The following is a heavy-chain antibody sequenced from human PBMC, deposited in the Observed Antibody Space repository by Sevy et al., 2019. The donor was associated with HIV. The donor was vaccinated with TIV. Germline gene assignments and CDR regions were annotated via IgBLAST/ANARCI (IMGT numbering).Heavy chain of an antibody. J-gene: IGHJ4*02. Sequence: ASVKVSCKASGYTFTGYYMHWVRQAPGQGLEWMGWINPNSGGTNYAQKFQGRVTMTRDTSISTAYMELSRLRSDDTAVYYCARGGDFSSGYQNFDYWGQGTLVTVSS. CDR1: GYTFTGYY. V-gene: IGHV1-2*02. CDR2: INPNSGGT. D-gene: IGHD3-3*01. CDR3: ARGGDFSSGYQNFDY.